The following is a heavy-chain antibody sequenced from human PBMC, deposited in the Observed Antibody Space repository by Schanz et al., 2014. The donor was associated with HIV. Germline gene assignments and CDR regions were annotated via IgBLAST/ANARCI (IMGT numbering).Heavy chain of an antibody. J-gene: IGHJ6*02. D-gene: IGHD3-3*01. V-gene: IGHV1-8*01. CDR3: ASDPSYYDYWSGYPRGYYYYGLDV. Sequence: QVQLVQSGAEVKKPGASVNVSCKASGYIFTRFYMHWVRQASGLGLEWMGWMNPSTGNSGYAQMFQVRVTMTRDTSISTAYLEVDSLKSEDTAEYYCASDPSYYDYWSGYPRGYYYYGLDVWGQGTTVTVSS. CDR1: GYIFTRFY. CDR2: MNPSTGNS.